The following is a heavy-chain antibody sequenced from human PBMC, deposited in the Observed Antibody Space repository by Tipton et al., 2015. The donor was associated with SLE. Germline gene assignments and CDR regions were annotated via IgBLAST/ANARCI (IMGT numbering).Heavy chain of an antibody. J-gene: IGHJ4*02. CDR3: AREAAGVEMATNSLTG. Sequence: GSLRLSCAASGFTFSSYWMSWVRQAPGKGLEWVANIKQDGSEKYYVDSVKGRFTISRDNAKNSLYLQMNSLRAEDTAVYYCAREAAGVEMATNSLTGWGQGSLVTASS. V-gene: IGHV3-7*01. D-gene: IGHD5-24*01. CDR1: GFTFSSYW. CDR2: IKQDGSEK.